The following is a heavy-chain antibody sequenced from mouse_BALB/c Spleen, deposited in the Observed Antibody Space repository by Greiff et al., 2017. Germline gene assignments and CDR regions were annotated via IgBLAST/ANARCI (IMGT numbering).Heavy chain of an antibody. CDR2: ISSGSSTI. CDR1: GFTFSSFG. V-gene: IGHV5-17*02. CDR3: ARRSNYPYAMDY. Sequence: EVMLVESGGGLVQPGGSRKLSCAASGFTFSSFGMHWVRQAPEKGLEWVAYISSGSSTIYYADTVKGRFTISRDNPKNTLFLQMTSLRSEDTAMYYCARRSNYPYAMDYWGQGTSVTVSS. J-gene: IGHJ4*01. D-gene: IGHD2-1*01.